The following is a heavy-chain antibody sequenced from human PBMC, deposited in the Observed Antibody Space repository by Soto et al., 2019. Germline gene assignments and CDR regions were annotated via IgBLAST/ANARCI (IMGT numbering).Heavy chain of an antibody. Sequence: PGGSLRLSCAASGFTFSTYWMHWVRQAPGTGLVWVSAISGSGGSTYYADSVKGRFTISRDNSKNTLYLQMNSLRAEDTAVYYCAKRLSCSGGSCYRIGYEYFQHWGQGTLVTVSS. CDR3: AKRLSCSGGSCYRIGYEYFQH. D-gene: IGHD2-15*01. J-gene: IGHJ1*01. CDR1: GFTFSTYW. V-gene: IGHV3-23*01. CDR2: ISGSGGST.